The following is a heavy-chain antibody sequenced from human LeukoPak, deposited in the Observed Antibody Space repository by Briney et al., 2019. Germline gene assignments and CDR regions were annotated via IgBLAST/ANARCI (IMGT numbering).Heavy chain of an antibody. Sequence: ASVKVSCKASGYTLTGYYMHWVRQATGQGLEWMGWMNPNSGNTGYAQKFQGRVTMTRNTSISTAYMELSSLRSEDTAVYYWAMTGHDYGGKGSDYWGQGTLVTVSS. D-gene: IGHD4-23*01. CDR3: AMTGHDYGGKGSDY. CDR1: GYTLTGYY. V-gene: IGHV1-8*02. CDR2: MNPNSGNT. J-gene: IGHJ4*02.